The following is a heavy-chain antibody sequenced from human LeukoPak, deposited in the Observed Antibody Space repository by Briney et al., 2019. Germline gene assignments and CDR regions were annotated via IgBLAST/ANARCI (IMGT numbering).Heavy chain of an antibody. V-gene: IGHV3-33*01. D-gene: IGHD2-21*02. CDR3: ARQPAGDYWFDP. CDR2: IWYDGSNK. CDR1: GFTFSSYG. J-gene: IGHJ5*01. Sequence: GRSLRLSCAASGFTFSSYGMHWVRQAPGKGLEWVAVIWYDGSNKYYADPVKGRFTISRDNSKNTLYLQMNSLRAEDTAVYYCARQPAGDYWFDPWGQGTLVTVSS.